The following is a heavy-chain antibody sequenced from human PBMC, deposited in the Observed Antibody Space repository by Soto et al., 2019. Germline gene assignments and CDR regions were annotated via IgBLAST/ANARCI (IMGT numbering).Heavy chain of an antibody. CDR1: GGSISSGGYS. Sequence: SDTLSLTCAVSGGSISSGGYSWSWIRQPPGKGLEWIGYIYHSGSTYYNPSLKSRVTISVDTSKNQFSLKLSSVTAADTAVYYCARHRRNSDYGDYVFNWFDPWGQGTLVTVSS. V-gene: IGHV4-30-2*03. CDR2: IYHSGST. CDR3: ARHRRNSDYGDYVFNWFDP. D-gene: IGHD4-17*01. J-gene: IGHJ5*02.